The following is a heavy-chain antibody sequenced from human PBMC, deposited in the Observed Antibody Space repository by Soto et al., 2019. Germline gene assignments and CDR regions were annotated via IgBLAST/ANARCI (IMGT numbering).Heavy chain of an antibody. D-gene: IGHD3-10*01. CDR1: GFTFDDYA. Sequence: EAQLVESGGGLVQPGRSLRLSCVASGFTFDDYAIHWVRQAPGKGLEWVSGISWNGAATGYADSVKGRFTISRDNAKDSLSLQLSSLRTEDTAIYYCANLPLYGSGFDCWGQGTLVTVSS. CDR3: ANLPLYGSGFDC. J-gene: IGHJ4*02. CDR2: ISWNGAAT. V-gene: IGHV3-9*01.